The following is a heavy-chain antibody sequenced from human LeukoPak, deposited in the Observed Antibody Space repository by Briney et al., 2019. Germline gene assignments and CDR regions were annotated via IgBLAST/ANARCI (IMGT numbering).Heavy chain of an antibody. V-gene: IGHV4-4*07. CDR3: ARVGYYDSSGYYFEYFQH. CDR1: GGSISSYY. D-gene: IGHD3-22*01. CDR2: IYTSGST. J-gene: IGHJ1*01. Sequence: SETLSLTCTVSGGSISSYYWSWIRQPAGKGLEWIGRIYTSGSTNYNPSLKSRVTMSVDTSKNQFSLKLSSVTAADTAVYYCARVGYYDSSGYYFEYFQHWGQGTLVTVSS.